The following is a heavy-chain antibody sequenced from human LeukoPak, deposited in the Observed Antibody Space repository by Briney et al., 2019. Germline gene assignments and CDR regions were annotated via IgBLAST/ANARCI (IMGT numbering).Heavy chain of an antibody. J-gene: IGHJ3*02. CDR1: GFTFSDYY. CDR3: ARPDYGDYVILDAFDI. V-gene: IGHV3-11*01. CDR2: ISSSGSTI. Sequence: GGSLRLSCAASGFTFSDYYMSWIRQAPGKGLEWVSYISSSGSTIYYADSVKGRFTISRDNARNSLYLQMNSLRAEDTAVYYCARPDYGDYVILDAFDIWGQGTMVTVSS. D-gene: IGHD4-17*01.